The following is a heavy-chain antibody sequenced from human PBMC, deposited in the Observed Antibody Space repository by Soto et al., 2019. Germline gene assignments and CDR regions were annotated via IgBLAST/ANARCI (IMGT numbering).Heavy chain of an antibody. J-gene: IGHJ5*02. CDR2: IYHSGST. Sequence: QVQLQESGPGLVKPSGTLSLTCAVSGGSISSSNWWSWVRQPPGKGLEWIGEIYHSGSTNYNPSLXXRXTXLVDKSKNHFSLTLSSVTAADTAVYYCARSSDWFDPWGQGTLVTVSS. CDR3: ARSSDWFDP. V-gene: IGHV4-4*02. CDR1: GGSISSSNW.